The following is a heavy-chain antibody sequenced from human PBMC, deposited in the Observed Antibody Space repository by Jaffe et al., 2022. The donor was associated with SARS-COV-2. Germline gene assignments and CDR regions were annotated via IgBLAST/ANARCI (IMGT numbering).Heavy chain of an antibody. CDR3: ARVSQWELYYYYYGMDV. V-gene: IGHV1-8*01. Sequence: QVQLVQSGAEVKKPGASVKVSCKASGYTFTSYDINWVRQATGQGLEWMGWMNPNSGNTGYAQKFQGRVTMTRNTSISTAYMELSSLRSEDTAVYYCARVSQWELYYYYYGMDVWGQGTTVTVSS. CDR2: MNPNSGNT. D-gene: IGHD1-26*01. J-gene: IGHJ6*02. CDR1: GYTFTSYD.